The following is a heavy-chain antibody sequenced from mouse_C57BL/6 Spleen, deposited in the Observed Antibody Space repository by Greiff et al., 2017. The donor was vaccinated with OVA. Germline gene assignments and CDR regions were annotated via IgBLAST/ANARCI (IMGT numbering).Heavy chain of an antibody. CDR2: IDPEDGDT. Sequence: VHVKQSGAELVRPGASVKLSCTASGFNIKDYYMHWVKQRPEQGLEWIGRIDPEDGDTEYAPKFQGKATMTADTSSNTAYLQLSSLTSEDTAVDYCTTTGSSSWYFDVWGTGTTVTVSS. J-gene: IGHJ1*03. CDR1: GFNIKDYY. CDR3: TTTGSSSWYFDV. V-gene: IGHV14-1*01. D-gene: IGHD1-1*01.